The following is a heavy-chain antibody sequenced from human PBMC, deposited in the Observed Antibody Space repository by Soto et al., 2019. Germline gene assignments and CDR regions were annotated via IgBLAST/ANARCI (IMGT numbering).Heavy chain of an antibody. CDR3: ARDVCGGDCYGPFDY. V-gene: IGHV1-3*01. J-gene: IGHJ4*02. D-gene: IGHD2-21*02. CDR2: INAGNGNT. CDR1: GYTFTSYA. Sequence: ASVKVSCKASGYTFTSYAMHWVRQAPGQRLEWMGWINAGNGNTKYSQKFQGRVTITRDTSASTAYMELSSLRSEDTAVYYCARDVCGGDCYGPFDYWGQGTLVTVSS.